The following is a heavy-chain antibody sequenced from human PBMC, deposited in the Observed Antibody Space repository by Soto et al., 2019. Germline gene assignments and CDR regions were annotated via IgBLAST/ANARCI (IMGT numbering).Heavy chain of an antibody. J-gene: IGHJ5*02. CDR3: AKDSYDILASFYPNWFDP. D-gene: IGHD3-9*01. V-gene: IGHV3-30*18. Sequence: QLVQSGGGVVQPGGSLRLSCEASGFSFSNSAMHWVRQAPGKGLEWVAVISSDGSKIYYGDSVKGRLTISRDNSKNTLYLQMNSLRPDDTAVYYCAKDSYDILASFYPNWFDPWGQGTLVSVSS. CDR1: GFSFSNSA. CDR2: ISSDGSKI.